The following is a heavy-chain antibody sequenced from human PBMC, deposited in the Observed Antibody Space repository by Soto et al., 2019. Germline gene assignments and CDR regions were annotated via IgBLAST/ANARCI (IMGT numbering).Heavy chain of an antibody. Sequence: ASVKVSCKVSGYTLTELSMHWVRQAPGKGLEWMGGFDPEDGETIYAQKFQGRVTMTEDTSTDTAYMELSSLRFEDTAVYYCATVQKHPAEYEAEVSSSWASPLSYGMDVWGQGTTVTVS. D-gene: IGHD6-13*01. CDR3: ATVQKHPAEYEAEVSSSWASPLSYGMDV. J-gene: IGHJ6*02. CDR1: GYTLTELS. CDR2: FDPEDGET. V-gene: IGHV1-24*01.